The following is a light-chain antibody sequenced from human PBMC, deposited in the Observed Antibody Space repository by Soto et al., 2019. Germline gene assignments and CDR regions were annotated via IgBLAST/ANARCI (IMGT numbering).Light chain of an antibody. J-gene: IGKJ2*01. CDR3: QQYGKSSMLT. V-gene: IGKV3-20*01. CDR1: QSVSSSY. Sequence: EIVLTQSPGTLSLSPGDRATLSCRASQSVSSSYLAWYQQKPGQAPSLLIYGASNRATGIPDRFSGGGSGTDFTLTISRLEPEDFAVYYCQQYGKSSMLTLGQGTKLEIK. CDR2: GAS.